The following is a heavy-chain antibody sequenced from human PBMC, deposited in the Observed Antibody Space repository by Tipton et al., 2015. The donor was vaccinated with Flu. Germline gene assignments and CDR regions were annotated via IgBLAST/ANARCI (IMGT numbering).Heavy chain of an antibody. J-gene: IGHJ4*02. CDR3: ARVARSSSSPFDY. CDR2: TYSNGET. CDR1: GGSISGYY. D-gene: IGHD6-6*01. V-gene: IGHV4-59*12. Sequence: TLSLTCTVSGGSISGYYWNWIRQSPGRGLEWIGYTYSNGETEYNPSLNSRVTISVGTSGDHLSLKVTSVTAAYTAVYFCARVARSSSSPFDYWGQGTQVTVSA.